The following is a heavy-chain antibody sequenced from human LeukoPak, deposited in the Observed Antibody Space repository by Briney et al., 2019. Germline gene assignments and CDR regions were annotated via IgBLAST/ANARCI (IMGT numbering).Heavy chain of an antibody. D-gene: IGHD1-14*01. CDR3: ARDDTTWYYFDY. CDR1: GFTFSTYS. Sequence: GGSLRLSCAASGFTFSTYSMNWVRQAPGKGLEWVSYISISSGIIYYADSVKGRFTISRDNAKNSLYLQMNSLRAEDTAVYYCARDDTTWYYFDYWGQGTLVTVSS. V-gene: IGHV3-48*01. J-gene: IGHJ4*02. CDR2: ISISSGII.